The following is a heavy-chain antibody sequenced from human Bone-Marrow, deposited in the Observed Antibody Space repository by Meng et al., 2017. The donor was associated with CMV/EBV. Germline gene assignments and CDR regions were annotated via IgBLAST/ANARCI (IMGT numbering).Heavy chain of an antibody. V-gene: IGHV3-30-3*01. J-gene: IGHJ4*02. D-gene: IGHD3-16*01. CDR2: ISFDGNNK. Sequence: GESLKISCAASGFSFSNYAMHWVRQAPGKGLEWVAIISFDGNNKEYAASVRGRFTISRDISKHTLYLQMNSLRPEDTAGYYCARAPPTMITDYFDYWGQGTVVTVSS. CDR3: ARAPPTMITDYFDY. CDR1: GFSFSNYA.